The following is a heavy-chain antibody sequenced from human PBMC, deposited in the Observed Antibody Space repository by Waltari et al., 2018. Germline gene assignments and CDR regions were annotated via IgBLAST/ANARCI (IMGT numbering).Heavy chain of an antibody. Sequence: EVQLVQSGAEVKKPGESLRISCKDSGYNFATYWIGWVRRMPGKGLEWIGSIYPDDSETTYRPSFGGQVTISADKSINTAYLHWSSLKASDSAIYYCVKGLVGGYQKGWFDPWGQGTLVTVSS. D-gene: IGHD3-22*01. CDR1: GYNFATYW. CDR3: VKGLVGGYQKGWFDP. CDR2: IYPDDSET. V-gene: IGHV5-51*01. J-gene: IGHJ5*02.